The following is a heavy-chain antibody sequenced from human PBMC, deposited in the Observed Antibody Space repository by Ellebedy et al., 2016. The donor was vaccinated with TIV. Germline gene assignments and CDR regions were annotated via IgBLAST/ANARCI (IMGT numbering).Heavy chain of an antibody. CDR3: ARDPIDSSGYMADAFDI. Sequence: GESLKISXAASGFTFSSYWMHWVLQAPGKGLVWVSRINSDGSSTSYADSVKGRFTISRDNAKNTLYLQMNSLRAEDTAVYYYARDPIDSSGYMADAFDIWGQGTMVTVSS. J-gene: IGHJ3*02. CDR2: INSDGSST. V-gene: IGHV3-74*01. CDR1: GFTFSSYW. D-gene: IGHD3-22*01.